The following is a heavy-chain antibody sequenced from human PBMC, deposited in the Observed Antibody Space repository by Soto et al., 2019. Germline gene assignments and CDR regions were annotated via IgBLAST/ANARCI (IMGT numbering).Heavy chain of an antibody. J-gene: IGHJ6*02. CDR1: GFTFSSYS. D-gene: IGHD6-6*01. CDR3: ARDAYSRSSPEEYYYHGMDV. CDR2: ISSSSSYI. V-gene: IGHV3-21*01. Sequence: GGSLRLSCAASGFTFSSYSMNWVRQAPGKGLEWVSSISSSSSYIYYADSVKGRFTISGDNAKNSLYLQMNSLRAEDTAVYYCARDAYSRSSPEEYYYHGMDVWGQGTTVTVSS.